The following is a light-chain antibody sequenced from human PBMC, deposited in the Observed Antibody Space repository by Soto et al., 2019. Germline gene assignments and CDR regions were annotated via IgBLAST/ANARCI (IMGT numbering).Light chain of an antibody. V-gene: IGLV1-44*01. CDR1: GSNIGNNP. CDR2: GND. CDR3: VVCDDSLKGVV. Sequence: QSVLTQPPSASGTPGQRVTISCSGSGSNIGNNPVSWYQHLPGSTPRPLIYGNDLRPSGVPYRLSAFKTGTSASLAISGRQSEDAADYYWVVCDDSLKGVVFGGGTQLAVL. J-gene: IGLJ3*02.